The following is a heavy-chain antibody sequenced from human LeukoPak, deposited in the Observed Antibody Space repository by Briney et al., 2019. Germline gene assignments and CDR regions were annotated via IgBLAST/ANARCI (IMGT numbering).Heavy chain of an antibody. CDR1: GFTFSSYA. J-gene: IGHJ4*02. D-gene: IGHD2-2*01. Sequence: GGSLRLSSAASGFTFSSYAMSWVRQAPGKGLEWVSAISGSGGSTYYADSVKGRFTISRDNSKNTLYLQMNSLRAEDTAVYYCAEVLSNVVVPTFDYWGQGTLVTVSS. V-gene: IGHV3-23*01. CDR3: AEVLSNVVVPTFDY. CDR2: ISGSGGST.